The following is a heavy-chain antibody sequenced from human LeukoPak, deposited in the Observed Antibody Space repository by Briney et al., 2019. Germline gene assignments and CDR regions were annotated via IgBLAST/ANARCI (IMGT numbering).Heavy chain of an antibody. CDR3: ARRGYDIRGYYFDY. CDR1: GGSISSYY. V-gene: IGHV4-59*08. J-gene: IGHJ4*02. D-gene: IGHD3-9*01. Sequence: SETLSLTCTVSGGSISSYYWSWIRQPPGKGLEWIGYIYYSGSTNYNPSLKSRVTISVDTSKNQFSLKLSSVTAADTAVYYCARRGYDIRGYYFDYWGQGTLVTVPS. CDR2: IYYSGST.